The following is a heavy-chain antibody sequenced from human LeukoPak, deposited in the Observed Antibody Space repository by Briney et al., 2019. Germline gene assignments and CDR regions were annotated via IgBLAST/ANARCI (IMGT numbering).Heavy chain of an antibody. CDR2: INWNSDNI. V-gene: IGHV3-9*01. J-gene: IGHJ3*02. D-gene: IGHD3-22*01. CDR3: ARASYYYDATGLGAVDI. CDR1: GFTFNDHA. Sequence: GGSLRLSCAASGFTFNDHAVYWVRQAPGKGLEWVSGINWNSDNIGYADSVKGRFTIPRDDAKKSLLLQMDSLRTEVTALYYCARASYYYDATGLGAVDIWGQGTMVTVSS.